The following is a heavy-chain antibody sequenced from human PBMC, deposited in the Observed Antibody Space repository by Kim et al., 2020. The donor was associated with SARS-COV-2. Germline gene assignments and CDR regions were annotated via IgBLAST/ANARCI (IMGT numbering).Heavy chain of an antibody. J-gene: IGHJ4*02. CDR2: INTKTGSP. CDR1: GYTFSNYP. V-gene: IGHV7-4-1*02. D-gene: IGHD6-13*01. CDR3: AREGLAASGNAY. Sequence: ASVKVSCKASGYTFSNYPMNWVRQAPGQGLVWMGWINTKTGSPTYAQGFTGRFVFSFDTSVTTAYLQISSLKAEDTAIYFCAREGLAASGNAYWGQGTLVTVSS.